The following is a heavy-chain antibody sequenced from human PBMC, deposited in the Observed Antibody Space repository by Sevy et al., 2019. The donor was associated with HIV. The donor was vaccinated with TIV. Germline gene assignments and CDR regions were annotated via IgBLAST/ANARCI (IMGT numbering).Heavy chain of an antibody. CDR1: GGTLTTYA. CDR3: AICNYDSSGYSPLYYYGLDV. Sequence: ASVKVSCKASGGTLTTYAISWVRQAPGQGLEWMGGIIPMFGTTIFAQKFQGRVTLTTDESTSTAYMELRSLRAADTAVYYCAICNYDSSGYSPLYYYGLDVWGQGTTVTVSS. J-gene: IGHJ6*02. V-gene: IGHV1-69*05. D-gene: IGHD3-22*01. CDR2: IIPMFGTT.